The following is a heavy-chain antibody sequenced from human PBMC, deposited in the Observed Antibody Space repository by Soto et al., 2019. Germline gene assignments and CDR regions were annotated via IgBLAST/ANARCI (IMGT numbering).Heavy chain of an antibody. D-gene: IGHD6-19*01. CDR3: ARSYPGYSSGWDPFDY. J-gene: IGHJ4*02. CDR2: ISGYNEKT. Sequence: ASVKVSCKASGYTFASFGVSWVRQAPGQGPEWMGWISGYNEKTKYTQKVQGRVTMTTDTSTKTAYMELRSLRSDDTAVYYCARSYPGYSSGWDPFDYWGQGTLVTVSS. V-gene: IGHV1-18*04. CDR1: GYTFASFG.